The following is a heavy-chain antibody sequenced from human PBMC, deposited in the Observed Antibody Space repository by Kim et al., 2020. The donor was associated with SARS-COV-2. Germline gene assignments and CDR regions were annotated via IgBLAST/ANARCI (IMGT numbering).Heavy chain of an antibody. V-gene: IGHV4-34*01. CDR1: GGSFSGYY. CDR2: INHSGST. D-gene: IGHD2-2*02. J-gene: IGHJ4*01. CDR3: ARGRVGYCSSTSCYTAFD. Sequence: SETLSLTCAVYGGSFSGYYWSWIRQPPGKGLEWIGEINHSGSTNYNPSLKSRVTISVDTSKNQFSLKLSSVTAADTAVYYCARGRVGYCSSTSCYTAFD.